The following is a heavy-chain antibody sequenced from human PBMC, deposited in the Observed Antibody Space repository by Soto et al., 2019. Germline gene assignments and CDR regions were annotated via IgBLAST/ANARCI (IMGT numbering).Heavy chain of an antibody. CDR1: RYTLPDNY. CDR2: INPKSGDT. J-gene: IGHJ5*02. D-gene: IGHD3-22*01. V-gene: IGHV1-2*04. Sequence: SVKVSCKDPRYTLPDNYIHWVRQAPGQGLEWVGWINPKSGDTHYAQKFRGWVTMTRDTSINTAYMELSSLKSDDTAVYYCARVHYDNSGFLLDPWGQGTVVTSPQ. CDR3: ARVHYDNSGFLLDP.